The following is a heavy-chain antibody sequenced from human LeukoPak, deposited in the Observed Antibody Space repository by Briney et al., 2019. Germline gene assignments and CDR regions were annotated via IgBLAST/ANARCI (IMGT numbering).Heavy chain of an antibody. CDR3: ARQGYADFSSRPFDY. D-gene: IGHD4-17*01. CDR2: IYYSGSN. Sequence: SETLSLTCTVSGGSISSNNYYWGCIRQPPGKGLEWIGSIYYSGSNYYNPSLKSRVTISVDTSKNQFSLKLNSVTAADTAVYYCARQGYADFSSRPFDYWGQGTLVTVSS. V-gene: IGHV4-39*01. J-gene: IGHJ4*02. CDR1: GGSISSNNYY.